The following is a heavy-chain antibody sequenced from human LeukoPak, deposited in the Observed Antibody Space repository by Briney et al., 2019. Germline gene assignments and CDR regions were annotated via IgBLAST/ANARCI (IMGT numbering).Heavy chain of an antibody. J-gene: IGHJ6*03. CDR1: GYTFSRHG. CDR2: ISPSGDIT. Sequence: GGSLRLSCAASGYTFSRHGMNWVRQAPGKGLEWVSGISPSGDITYFADSVKGRFTISRDNSKNTVYLQMNSLRTEDTAVYYCATLDGSGRNYYYYYMDVWGKGTTVTISS. V-gene: IGHV3-23*01. CDR3: ATLDGSGRNYYYYYMDV. D-gene: IGHD3-10*01.